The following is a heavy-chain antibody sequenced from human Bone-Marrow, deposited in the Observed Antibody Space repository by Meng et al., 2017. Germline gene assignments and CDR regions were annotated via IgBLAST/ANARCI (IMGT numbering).Heavy chain of an antibody. CDR3: ARFDSSGYYYVDAFDI. J-gene: IGHJ3*02. V-gene: IGHV4-61*02. Sequence: SWVRQAPGKGLEWIGRIYTSGSTNYNPSLKSRVTISVDTSKNQFSLKLSSVTAADTAVYYCARFDSSGYYYVDAFDIWGQGTMVTVSS. D-gene: IGHD3-22*01. CDR2: IYTSGST.